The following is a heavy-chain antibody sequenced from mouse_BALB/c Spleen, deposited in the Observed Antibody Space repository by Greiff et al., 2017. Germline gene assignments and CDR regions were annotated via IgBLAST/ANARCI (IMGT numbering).Heavy chain of an antibody. D-gene: IGHD1-1*01. V-gene: IGHV4-1*02. Sequence: EVKLEESGGGLVQPGGSLKLSCAVSGFDFSRYWVSWVRQALGKGLEWIGESNPDSSTINYTPSLKDKFIISRDNAKNTLYLQMSKVRSEDTALYYCARLLPYFDYRGQGTTLTVSS. CDR3: ARLLPYFDY. J-gene: IGHJ2*01. CDR2: SNPDSSTI. CDR1: GFDFSRYW.